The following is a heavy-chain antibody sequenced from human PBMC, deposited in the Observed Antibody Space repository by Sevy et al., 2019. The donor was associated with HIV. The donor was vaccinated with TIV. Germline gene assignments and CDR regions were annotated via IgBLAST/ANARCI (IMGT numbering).Heavy chain of an antibody. CDR2: ISSSSSYI. CDR3: ARGGFDGIFDP. D-gene: IGHD1-26*01. V-gene: IGHV3-21*01. Sequence: GGSLRLSCAASGFTFSSYSMNWVRQAPGKGLEWVSSISSSSSYIYYTDSVKGRFTISRDNAKNSLYLQMNSLRAEDMAVYYCARGGFDGIFDPWGQGTLVTVSS. CDR1: GFTFSSYS. J-gene: IGHJ5*02.